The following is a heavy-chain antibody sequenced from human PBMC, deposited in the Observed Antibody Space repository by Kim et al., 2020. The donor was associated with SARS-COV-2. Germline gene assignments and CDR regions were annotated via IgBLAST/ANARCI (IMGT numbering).Heavy chain of an antibody. D-gene: IGHD4-17*01. CDR3: ARGGSWLYGDYATDY. V-gene: IGHV4-31*02. Sequence: PTLQRRVTRSVDTSKNQFSLKLSSVTAADTAVYYCARGGSWLYGDYATDYWGQGTLVTVSS. J-gene: IGHJ4*02.